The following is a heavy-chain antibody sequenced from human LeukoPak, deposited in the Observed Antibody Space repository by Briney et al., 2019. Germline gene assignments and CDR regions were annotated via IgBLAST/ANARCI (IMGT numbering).Heavy chain of an antibody. Sequence: LETLSLTCAVYGGSFSGYYWSWIRQPPGKGLEWIGEINHSGSTNYNPSLKSRVTISVDTSKNQFSLKLSSVTAADTAVYYCARMGMVRGVISDYWGQGTLVTVSS. CDR3: ARMGMVRGVISDY. J-gene: IGHJ4*02. V-gene: IGHV4-34*01. CDR2: INHSGST. D-gene: IGHD3-10*01. CDR1: GGSFSGYY.